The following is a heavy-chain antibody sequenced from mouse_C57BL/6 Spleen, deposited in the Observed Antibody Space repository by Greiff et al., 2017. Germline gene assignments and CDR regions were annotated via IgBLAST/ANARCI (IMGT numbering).Heavy chain of an antibody. CDR1: GYTFTSYW. CDR2: INPSGGYT. CDR3: ARDYGSSSYWYFDV. J-gene: IGHJ1*03. D-gene: IGHD1-1*01. V-gene: IGHV1-7*01. Sequence: VQGVESGAELAKPGASVKLSCKASGYTFTSYWMHWVKQRPGQGLEWIGYINPSGGYTKYNQKFKDKDTLTADKSYSTAYMQLSSLTYEDSAVYYCARDYGSSSYWYFDVWGTGTTVTVSS.